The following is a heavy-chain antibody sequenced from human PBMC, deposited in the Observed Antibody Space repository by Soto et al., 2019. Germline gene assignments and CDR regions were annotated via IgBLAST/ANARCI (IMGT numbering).Heavy chain of an antibody. Sequence: QVQLVQSGAEVKKPGSSVKVSCKASGGTFSSYAISWVRQAPGQGLEWMGGIIPIFGTANYAQKFQGSVTIXAXXSTSTAYMERSSLRSEDTAVYYCARDRGAVALFDYWGQGTLVTVSS. J-gene: IGHJ4*02. V-gene: IGHV1-69*12. CDR2: IIPIFGTA. CDR3: ARDRGAVALFDY. D-gene: IGHD6-19*01. CDR1: GGTFSSYA.